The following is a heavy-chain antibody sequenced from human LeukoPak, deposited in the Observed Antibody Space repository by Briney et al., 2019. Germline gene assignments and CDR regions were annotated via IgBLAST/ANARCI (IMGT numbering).Heavy chain of an antibody. CDR3: ATLHDTGYYTF. V-gene: IGHV3-7*01. CDR2: IKQDGSEK. D-gene: IGHD3/OR15-3a*01. Sequence: PGGSLRLSCAASGFTFSTYWMSWVRQAPGKGLEWVANIKQDGSEKYYVDSVKGRFTISRDNAKNSLYLQMSSLRAEDTAVYYCATLHDTGYYTFWGQETLVTVSS. CDR1: GFTFSTYW. J-gene: IGHJ4*02.